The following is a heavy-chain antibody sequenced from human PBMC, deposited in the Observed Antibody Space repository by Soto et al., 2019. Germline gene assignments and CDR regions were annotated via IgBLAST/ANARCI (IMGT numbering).Heavy chain of an antibody. CDR2: IYPGDSDT. Sequence: EVQLVQSGAEVKKRGESLQISCKGSVYSFTSSWIGWLRQMPGKGLEWMGIIYPGDSDTRYSPSFQGQVTISADKSISTAYLQWSSLKASDTAMYYCARGYILTGYHFDYWGQGTTVTVSS. CDR1: VYSFTSSW. V-gene: IGHV5-51*01. J-gene: IGHJ4*02. D-gene: IGHD3-9*01. CDR3: ARGYILTGYHFDY.